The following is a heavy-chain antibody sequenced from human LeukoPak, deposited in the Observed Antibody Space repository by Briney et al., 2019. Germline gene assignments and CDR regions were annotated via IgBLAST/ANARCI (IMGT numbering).Heavy chain of an antibody. Sequence: GGSLRLSCAASGFNFRDFSMHWVRQVPGQGLVWVSLVSGDGETTHYADSLKGRFTISRDNNKNSVFLHMNSLRIEDTAFYYCAKGNNSLSYNFDYWGQGALVTVSS. V-gene: IGHV3-43*02. J-gene: IGHJ4*02. D-gene: IGHD2/OR15-2a*01. CDR2: VSGDGETT. CDR1: GFNFRDFS. CDR3: AKGNNSLSYNFDY.